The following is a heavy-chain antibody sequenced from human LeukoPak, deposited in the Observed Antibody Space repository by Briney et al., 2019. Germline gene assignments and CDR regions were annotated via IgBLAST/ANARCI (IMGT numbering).Heavy chain of an antibody. CDR3: ARVGVRGVNGRAYFDY. V-gene: IGHV5-51*01. CDR1: GYYFSDNW. D-gene: IGHD3-10*01. Sequence: GESLKISCKASGYYFSDNWIGWVRQMPGKGLEWMGIIYPGDSDTTYNPSFQGQVTFSADKSISTAYLQWSSLKASDTAIYYCARVGVRGVNGRAYFDYWGQGTLVTVSS. CDR2: IYPGDSDT. J-gene: IGHJ4*02.